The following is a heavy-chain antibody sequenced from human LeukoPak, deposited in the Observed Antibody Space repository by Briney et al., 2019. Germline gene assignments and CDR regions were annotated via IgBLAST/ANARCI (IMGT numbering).Heavy chain of an antibody. CDR2: INPTGGST. CDR3: ARDISVRDAAWWFNP. D-gene: IGHD5-24*01. CDR1: GGTFTSNY. Sequence: ASVKVSCKASGGTFTSNYMHWVRQAPGQGLEWMGVINPTGGSTSYAHKFQGRITLTRDMSTSTDYLELSSLRSDDTAVYYCARDISVRDAAWWFNPWGQGTLVTVSS. J-gene: IGHJ5*02. V-gene: IGHV1-46*01.